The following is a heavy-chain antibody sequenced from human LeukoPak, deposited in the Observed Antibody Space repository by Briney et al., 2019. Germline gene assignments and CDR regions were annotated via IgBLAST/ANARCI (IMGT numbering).Heavy chain of an antibody. CDR2: ISGNGGST. D-gene: IGHD6-19*01. V-gene: IGHV3-64*02. Sequence: TGGSLRLSCAASGFTFSSYTMHWVRQAPGKGLEYVSAISGNGGSTYYADAVKGRFTISRDNSKNTLYLQMGSLRAEDMAVYYCTKGVGYSTGWYYFEYWGQGTLVTVSS. CDR3: TKGVGYSTGWYYFEY. J-gene: IGHJ4*02. CDR1: GFTFSSYT.